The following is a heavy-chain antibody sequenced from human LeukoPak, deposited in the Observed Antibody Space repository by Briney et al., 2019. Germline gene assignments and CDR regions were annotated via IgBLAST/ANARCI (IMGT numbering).Heavy chain of an antibody. CDR2: IYCSGST. Sequence: SETLSLTCTVSGGSISSSSYYWGWIRQPPGKGLEWIGSIYCSGSTYYNPSLKSRVTISVDTSKNQFSLKLSSVTAADTAVYYCARSTTIKGWFDPWGQGTLVTVSS. D-gene: IGHD4-11*01. V-gene: IGHV4-39*07. J-gene: IGHJ5*02. CDR3: ARSTTIKGWFDP. CDR1: GGSISSSSYY.